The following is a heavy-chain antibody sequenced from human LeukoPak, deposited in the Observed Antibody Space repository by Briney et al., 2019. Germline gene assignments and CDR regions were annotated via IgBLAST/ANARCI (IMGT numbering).Heavy chain of an antibody. CDR3: ARAPNCGGDCYDAFDI. CDR2: IIPIFGTA. CDR1: GGTFSSYA. D-gene: IGHD2-21*02. Sequence: SSVKVSCKASGGTFSSYAISWVRQAPGQGLEWMGGIIPIFGTANYAQKFQGRVTITAGKSTSTAYMELSSLRSEDTAVYYCARAPNCGGDCYDAFDIWGQGTMVTVSS. J-gene: IGHJ3*02. V-gene: IGHV1-69*06.